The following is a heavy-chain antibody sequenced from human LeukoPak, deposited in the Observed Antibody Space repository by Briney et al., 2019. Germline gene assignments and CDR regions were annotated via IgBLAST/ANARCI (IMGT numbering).Heavy chain of an antibody. Sequence: SETLSLTCTVSGVSISSSYWSWIRQSPGKGLEWIGYIYYTGSANYNPSLKSRFTISVDTSKNQFSLKLGSVTAADTAVYYCARVHYSGSGLSSYFDYWGQGTLVTVSS. D-gene: IGHD3-10*01. CDR2: IYYTGSA. V-gene: IGHV4-59*01. CDR3: ARVHYSGSGLSSYFDY. J-gene: IGHJ4*02. CDR1: GVSISSSY.